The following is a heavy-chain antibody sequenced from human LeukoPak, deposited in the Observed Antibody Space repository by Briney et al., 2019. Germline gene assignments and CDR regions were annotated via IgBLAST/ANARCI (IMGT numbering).Heavy chain of an antibody. Sequence: GGSLRLSCAASGFTFSSYGMHWVRQAPGKGLEWVAFIRYDGSNKYYADSVKGRFTISRDNSKNTLYLQMNSLRAEDTAVYYCGRGRPTTSIAAAGVNWFDPWGQGTLVTVSS. D-gene: IGHD6-13*01. J-gene: IGHJ5*02. V-gene: IGHV3-30*02. CDR1: GFTFSSYG. CDR2: IRYDGSNK. CDR3: GRGRPTTSIAAAGVNWFDP.